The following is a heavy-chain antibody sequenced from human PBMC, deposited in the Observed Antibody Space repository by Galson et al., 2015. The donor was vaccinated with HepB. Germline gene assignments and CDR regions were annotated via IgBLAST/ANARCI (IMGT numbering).Heavy chain of an antibody. V-gene: IGHV1-69*10. Sequence: VKVSCKASGDTFSSTGISWVRPAPGQGLEWMGRIIPIVGLAKYGQNFQVRVTITADTSTSTAYMELRSLRSDDTAVYYCARDKYSSGWYRGDPIFDYWGQGTLVTVSS. D-gene: IGHD6-19*01. CDR1: GDTFSSTG. CDR2: IIPIVGLA. J-gene: IGHJ4*02. CDR3: ARDKYSSGWYRGDPIFDY.